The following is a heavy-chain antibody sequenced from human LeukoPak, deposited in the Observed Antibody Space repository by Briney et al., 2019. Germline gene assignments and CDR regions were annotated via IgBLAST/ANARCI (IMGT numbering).Heavy chain of an antibody. D-gene: IGHD3-10*01. CDR2: IYYSGST. Sequence: SETLSLTCTVSGGSISSSSYYWGWIRQPPGKGLEWIGSIYYSGSTYYNPSLKSRVTISVDTSKNQFSLKLSSVTAADTAVYYCAREGRGDYYGSGSGDWGQGTLVTVSS. CDR1: GGSISSSSYY. J-gene: IGHJ4*02. CDR3: AREGRGDYYGSGSGD. V-gene: IGHV4-39*07.